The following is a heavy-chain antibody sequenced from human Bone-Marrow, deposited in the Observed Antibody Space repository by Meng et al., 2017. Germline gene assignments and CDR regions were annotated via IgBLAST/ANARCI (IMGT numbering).Heavy chain of an antibody. CDR2: INHSGST. D-gene: IGHD4-11*01. J-gene: IGHJ4*02. CDR1: GGPIMSYY. V-gene: IGHV4-59*12. Sequence: QVQLQESGPGWVKPSETLALTCTASGGPIMSYYWSWLRQPPGKGLEWIGEINHSGSTNYNPSLESRATISVDTSQNNLSLKLSSVTAADSAVYYCARGPTTMAHDFDYWGQGTLVTVSS. CDR3: ARGPTTMAHDFDY.